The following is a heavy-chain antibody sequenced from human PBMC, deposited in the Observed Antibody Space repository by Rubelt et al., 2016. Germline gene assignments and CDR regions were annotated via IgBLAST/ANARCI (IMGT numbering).Heavy chain of an antibody. D-gene: IGHD6-19*01. CDR1: GFTFSSYW. J-gene: IGHJ4*02. CDR2: INTDGRTT. V-gene: IGHV3-74*02. Sequence: EVQLVESGGDLVQPGGSLRLSCAASGFTFSSYWMHWVRQAPGKELVWFSRINTDGRTTSYADSVKGRFTIYRDNAKNTLYLTMNSLIAEDTAVYYCAKWVRSGWSRGRSPDEGDYWGQGTLVAVSS. CDR3: AKWVRSGWSRGRSPDEGDY.